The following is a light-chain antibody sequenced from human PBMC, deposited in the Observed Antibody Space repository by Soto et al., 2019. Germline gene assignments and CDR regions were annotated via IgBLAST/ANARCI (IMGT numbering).Light chain of an antibody. V-gene: IGKV3-20*01. CDR2: DAS. J-gene: IGKJ5*01. Sequence: IVSTHSPGTLSFSPGEMATLSFRAIHSLKIRYLAWYQQKPGQAPRLLIYDASRRATDIPDRFSGSGSGTDFTLTITRLEPEDFAMYYCQQYEISPPITFGQGTRLENK. CDR1: HSLKIRY. CDR3: QQYEISPPIT.